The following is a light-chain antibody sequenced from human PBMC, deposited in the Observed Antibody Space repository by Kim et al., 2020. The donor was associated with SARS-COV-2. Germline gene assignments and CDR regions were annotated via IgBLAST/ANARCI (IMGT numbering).Light chain of an antibody. J-gene: IGLJ2*01. CDR3: QSYDDNKWV. V-gene: IGLV6-57*01. CDR2: GDQ. Sequence: GQTVILTCTRSVGSIATDFVQWFHQRPGSSPTTVIYGDQQRPSGVPDRFSGSVDSSSNSASLTISGLKTEDGADYYCQSYDDNKWVFGGGTQLTVL. CDR1: VGSIATDF.